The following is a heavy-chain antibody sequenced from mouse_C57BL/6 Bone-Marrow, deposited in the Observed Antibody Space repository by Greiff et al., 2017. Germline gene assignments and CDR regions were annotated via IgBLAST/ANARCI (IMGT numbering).Heavy chain of an antibody. Sequence: VKLMESGPGLVQPSQSLSLPFPVPGFSLTSYGVHWLRQSPGKGLEWLGVIWSGGSTDYHAAFISRLSISKDNSKSQFFFKMNSLQADDTAIYYGARNGITTGLDYWGQGTTLTVSS. CDR3: ARNGITTGLDY. CDR1: GFSLTSYG. CDR2: IWSGGST. V-gene: IGHV2-2*01. J-gene: IGHJ2*01. D-gene: IGHD1-1*01.